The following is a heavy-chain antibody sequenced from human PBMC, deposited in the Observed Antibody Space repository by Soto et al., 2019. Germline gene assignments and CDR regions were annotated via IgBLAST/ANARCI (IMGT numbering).Heavy chain of an antibody. CDR3: AIPRPGYTKVFDY. J-gene: IGHJ4*02. D-gene: IGHD6-13*01. CDR2: ISSSSSTI. V-gene: IGHV3-48*02. Sequence: EVQLVESGGGLVQPGGSLRLSCAASGFTFSDYSMNWVRQAPGKGLEWVSSISSSSSTIYYADSVKGRFTISRDNAKNSRYLQMNSLRDEDTAVYYCAIPRPGYTKVFDYWGQGTLVTVSS. CDR1: GFTFSDYS.